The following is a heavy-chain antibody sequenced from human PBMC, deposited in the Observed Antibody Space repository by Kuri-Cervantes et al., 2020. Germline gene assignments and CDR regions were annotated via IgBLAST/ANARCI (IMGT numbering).Heavy chain of an antibody. J-gene: IGHJ4*02. CDR1: GFTFDDFA. D-gene: IGHD3-22*01. V-gene: IGHV3-7*04. CDR2: IKQDGSEK. CDR3: ARARAMYYYDSSGRIDY. Sequence: GGSLRLSCAASGFTFDDFAMHWVRQAPGKGLEWVANIKQDGSEKYYVDSVKGRFTISRDNAKNSLYLQMNSLRAEDTAVYYCARARAMYYYDSSGRIDYWGQGTLVTVSS.